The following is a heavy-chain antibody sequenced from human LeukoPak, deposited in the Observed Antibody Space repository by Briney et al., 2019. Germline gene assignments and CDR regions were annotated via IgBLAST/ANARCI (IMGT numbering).Heavy chain of an antibody. V-gene: IGHV3-48*01. D-gene: IGHD6-13*01. J-gene: IGHJ4*02. Sequence: TGGSLRLSCAASGFTFNNYGMNWVPQAPGKGLEWVSYISSSSTTLYYADSVKGRFTISRDNARNSLYLQMNSLRAEDTAVYYCASASSSWYYIAYWGQGILVTVSS. CDR3: ASASSSWYYIAY. CDR2: ISSSSTTL. CDR1: GFTFNNYG.